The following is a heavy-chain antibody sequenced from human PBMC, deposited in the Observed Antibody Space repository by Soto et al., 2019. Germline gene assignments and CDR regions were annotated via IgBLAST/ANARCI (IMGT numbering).Heavy chain of an antibody. D-gene: IGHD3-22*01. V-gene: IGHV3-30-3*01. CDR3: ATGANFYYDASRY. CDR1: GFTFSIYA. Sequence: GGSLRLSCAAPGFTFSIYALHWVRQAPGKGLEWVAVMSPNGNNQYYADSVKGRFTISRDTSKSTLYLQMTSLRPDDTAVDYCATGANFYYDASRYWGQGTLVTVSS. CDR2: MSPNGNNQ. J-gene: IGHJ4*02.